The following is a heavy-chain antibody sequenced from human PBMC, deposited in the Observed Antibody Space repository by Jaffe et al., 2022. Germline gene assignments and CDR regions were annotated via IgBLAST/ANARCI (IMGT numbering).Heavy chain of an antibody. D-gene: IGHD3-10*01. V-gene: IGHV4-39*01. CDR1: GGSISSSSYY. CDR3: ARHRGLLLWFRGTLGGFDP. J-gene: IGHJ5*02. CDR2: IYYSGST. Sequence: QLQLQESGPGLVKPSETLSLTCTVSGGSISSSSYYWGWIRQPPGKGLEWIGSIYYSGSTYYNPSLKSRVTISVDTSKNQFSLKLSSVTAADTAVYYCARHRGLLLWFRGTLGGFDPWGQGTLVTVSS.